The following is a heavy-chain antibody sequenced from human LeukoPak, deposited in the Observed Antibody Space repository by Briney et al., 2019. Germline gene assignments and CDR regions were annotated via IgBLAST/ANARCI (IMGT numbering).Heavy chain of an antibody. J-gene: IGHJ4*02. V-gene: IGHV4-61*01. CDR1: GGSVSSVSYY. Sequence: SETLSLTCTVSGGSVSSVSYYWSWIRQPPGKGLECIGYIYYTGSTNYNPSLKSRVIMSVDTSKNQFSLRLSSVTSADTAVYYCARARINYNESGVFDYWGQGTLVTVSS. CDR3: ARARINYNESGVFDY. CDR2: IYYTGST. D-gene: IGHD1-1*01.